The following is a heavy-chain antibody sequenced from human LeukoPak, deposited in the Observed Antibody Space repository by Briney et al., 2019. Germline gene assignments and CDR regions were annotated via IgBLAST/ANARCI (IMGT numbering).Heavy chain of an antibody. V-gene: IGHV3-11*04. Sequence: TPGGSLRLSCAASGFTFNDYYMSWVRQAPGKGLEWVSYISSSVSTIYYADSVKGRFTISRDNAKNSLYLQMNSLRAEDTAVYYCASLHGGSYWDAFDIWGQGTMVTVSP. CDR2: ISSSVSTI. CDR3: ASLHGGSYWDAFDI. J-gene: IGHJ3*02. D-gene: IGHD1-26*01. CDR1: GFTFNDYY.